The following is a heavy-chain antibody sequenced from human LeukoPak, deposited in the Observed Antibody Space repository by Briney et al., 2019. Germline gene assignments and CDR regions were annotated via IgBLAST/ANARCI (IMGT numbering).Heavy chain of an antibody. D-gene: IGHD3-22*01. CDR1: GGSISSYY. Sequence: SETLSLTCTVSGGSISSYYWSWIRQPPGKGLEWIGYIFYSGSTNYNPSLESRVTISLETSKNQFPLTPSSVSAADTAVYYCARLNYSFDRSGYRAEYFQQWGQGTLVTASS. CDR3: ARLNYSFDRSGYRAEYFQQ. V-gene: IGHV4-59*01. J-gene: IGHJ1*01. CDR2: IFYSGST.